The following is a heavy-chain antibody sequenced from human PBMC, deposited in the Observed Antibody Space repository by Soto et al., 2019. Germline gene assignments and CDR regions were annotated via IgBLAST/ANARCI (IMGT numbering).Heavy chain of an antibody. J-gene: IGHJ4*02. CDR2: IVPYVNSV. CDR3: ARDDHTYGVY. CDR1: GFIFRDYC. D-gene: IGHD2-21*01. Sequence: SLTISCAASGFIFRDYCMIWLRQAPGKGLAWVAYIVPYVNSVYYADSVKGRFTISMNSPAYSLHLHINSLRPDDPAVYYCARDDHTYGVYWGQGTPVTASS. V-gene: IGHV3-11*01.